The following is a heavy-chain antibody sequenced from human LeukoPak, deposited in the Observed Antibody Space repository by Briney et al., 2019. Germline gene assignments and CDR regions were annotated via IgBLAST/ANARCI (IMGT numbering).Heavy chain of an antibody. V-gene: IGHV4-38-2*02. CDR2: IYHSGST. Sequence: KPWETLSLTCTVSGYSIGSGYSWGCIRQPPGKGLERIGSIYHSGSTYYNPSLKSRVTISVDTSKNQFSLKLSSVTAADTAVYYCARDAILRWFDPWGQGTLVTVSS. CDR1: GYSIGSGYS. CDR3: ARDAILRWFDP. D-gene: IGHD2/OR15-2a*01. J-gene: IGHJ5*02.